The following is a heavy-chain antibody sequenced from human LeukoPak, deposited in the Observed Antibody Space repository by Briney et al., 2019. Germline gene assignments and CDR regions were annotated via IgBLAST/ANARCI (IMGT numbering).Heavy chain of an antibody. J-gene: IGHJ3*02. Sequence: GASVKVSCKASGYTFISYGISWVGQAPGQGLEWMGWISAYNGNTNYAQKVQGRGTMTTDTSTSTAYTELRSVRSDDTAVYYCARPLGYCSGGSCSKNDAFDIWGQGTMVTVSS. CDR3: ARPLGYCSGGSCSKNDAFDI. CDR2: ISAYNGNT. CDR1: GYTFISYG. D-gene: IGHD2-15*01. V-gene: IGHV1-18*04.